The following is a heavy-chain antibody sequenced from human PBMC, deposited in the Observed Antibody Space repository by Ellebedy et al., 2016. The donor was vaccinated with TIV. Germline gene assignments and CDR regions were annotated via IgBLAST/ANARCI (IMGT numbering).Heavy chain of an antibody. CDR3: ARDPPPSTFDY. CDR1: GGSFSGYY. V-gene: IGHV4-34*01. J-gene: IGHJ4*02. CDR2: INHSGRT. D-gene: IGHD2-2*01. Sequence: SETLSLTXAVYGGSFSGYYWSWIRQPPGKGLEWIGEINHSGRTNYNPSLKSRVTISVDTSKNQFSLKLSSVTAADTAVYYCARDPPPSTFDYWGQGTLVTVSS.